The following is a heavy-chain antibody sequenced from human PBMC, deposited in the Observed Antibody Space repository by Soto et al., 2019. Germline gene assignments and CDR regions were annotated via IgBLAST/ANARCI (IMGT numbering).Heavy chain of an antibody. Sequence: GGSLRLSCAASGFTFSSYSMNGVRQAPGKGLEWVSYISSSSSTIYYADSVKGRFTISRDNAKNSLYLQMNSPRAEDTAVYYCARSGYSGYDYRGAFDIWGQGTMVTVSS. CDR3: ARSGYSGYDYRGAFDI. D-gene: IGHD5-12*01. V-gene: IGHV3-48*01. J-gene: IGHJ3*02. CDR2: ISSSSSTI. CDR1: GFTFSSYS.